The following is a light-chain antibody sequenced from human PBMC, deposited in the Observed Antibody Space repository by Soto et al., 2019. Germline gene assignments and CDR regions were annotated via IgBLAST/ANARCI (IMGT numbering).Light chain of an antibody. CDR2: GAS. CDR1: QSVASNS. V-gene: IGKV3-20*01. CDR3: QQYGSSPRT. J-gene: IGKJ5*01. Sequence: EIVLTQFPGTLSLSPGERAILSCRASQSVASNSLAWYQQKVGRAPRVLIYGASNRATGVPDRFSGSGSGTEFTLTITRLEPEDFAVYFCQQYGSSPRTFGQGTRLEIK.